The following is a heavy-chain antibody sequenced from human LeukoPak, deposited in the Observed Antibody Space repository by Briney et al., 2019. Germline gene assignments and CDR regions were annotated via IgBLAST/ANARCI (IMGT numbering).Heavy chain of an antibody. CDR1: GGSISSYY. Sequence: SETLSLTCTVSGGSISSYYWSWIRQPPGKGLEWIGYIYYSGSTNYNPSLKSRVTISVGTSKNQFSLKLSSVTAADTAVYYCARRSCSGGSCYPDYWGQGTLVTVSS. D-gene: IGHD2-15*01. CDR3: ARRSCSGGSCYPDY. CDR2: IYYSGST. J-gene: IGHJ4*02. V-gene: IGHV4-59*08.